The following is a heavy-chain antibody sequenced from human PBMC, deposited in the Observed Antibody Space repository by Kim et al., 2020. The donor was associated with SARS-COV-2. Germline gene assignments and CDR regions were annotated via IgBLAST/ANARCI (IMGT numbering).Heavy chain of an antibody. CDR2: ISAYNGNT. CDR1: GYTFTSYG. Sequence: ASVKVSCKASGYTFTSYGISWVRQAPGQGLEWMGWISAYNGNTNYAQKLQGRVTMTTDTSTSTAYMELRSLRSDDTAVYYCARGGYGGNAGRLDWFDPWGQGTLVTVSS. J-gene: IGHJ5*02. CDR3: ARGGYGGNAGRLDWFDP. D-gene: IGHD4-17*01. V-gene: IGHV1-18*01.